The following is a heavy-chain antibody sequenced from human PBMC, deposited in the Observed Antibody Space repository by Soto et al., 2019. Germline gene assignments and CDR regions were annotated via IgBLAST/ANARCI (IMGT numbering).Heavy chain of an antibody. Sequence: SETLSLTCAVDGGSFSGYYWSWIRQSPGKGLEWIGDINHSGRVNYSPSLKSRVTISLDTSKNQFSLTLSAVTAADTAMYYCSTRAYDTNGYYRFDPWGQGTLVTVSS. CDR3: STRAYDTNGYYRFDP. D-gene: IGHD3-22*01. CDR2: INHSGRV. CDR1: GGSFSGYY. J-gene: IGHJ5*01. V-gene: IGHV4-34*01.